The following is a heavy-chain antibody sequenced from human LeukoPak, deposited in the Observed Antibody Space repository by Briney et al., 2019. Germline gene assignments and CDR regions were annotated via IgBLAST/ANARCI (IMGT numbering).Heavy chain of an antibody. Sequence: PSETLSLTCTVSGYSISSGYSWGWIRQPPGKGLEWIGSIYHSGSTYYNPSLRSRVIISVDTSKNQLSLKLSSVTAADTAVYYCARDQGTAMAHWGRGTLVTVSS. V-gene: IGHV4-38-2*02. D-gene: IGHD5-18*01. J-gene: IGHJ4*02. CDR2: IYHSGST. CDR3: ARDQGTAMAH. CDR1: GYSISSGYS.